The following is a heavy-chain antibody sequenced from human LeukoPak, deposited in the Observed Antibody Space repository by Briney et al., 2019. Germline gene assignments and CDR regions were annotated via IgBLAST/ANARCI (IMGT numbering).Heavy chain of an antibody. J-gene: IGHJ4*02. D-gene: IGHD2-2*01. CDR2: ISSSGSTI. V-gene: IGHV3-11*04. Sequence: PGGSLRLSCAASGFTFSDYYMSWIRQAPGKGLEWVSYISSSGSTIYYADSVKGRFTISRDNAKNSLYLQMNSLRAEDTAVYYCQPVLGLGYCSSTSCPIGYWGQGTLVTVSS. CDR3: QPVLGLGYCSSTSCPIGY. CDR1: GFTFSDYY.